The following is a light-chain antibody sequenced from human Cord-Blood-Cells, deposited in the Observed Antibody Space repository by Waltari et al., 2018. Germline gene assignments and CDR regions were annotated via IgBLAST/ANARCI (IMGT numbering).Light chain of an antibody. V-gene: IGLV3-27*01. CDR1: VLAKKY. CDR2: KDS. Sequence: SYELTQPSSVSVSPGPTARLTCSGDVLAKKYARWFQQKPGQAPVLVIYKDSERPSGIPERFSGSSSGTTVTLTISGAQVEDEADYYCYSAADNSWVFGGGTKLTVL. J-gene: IGLJ3*02. CDR3: YSAADNSWV.